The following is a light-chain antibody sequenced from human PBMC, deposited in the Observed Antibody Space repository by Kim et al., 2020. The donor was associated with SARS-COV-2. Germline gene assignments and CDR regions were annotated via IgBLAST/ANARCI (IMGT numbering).Light chain of an antibody. CDR3: SSYAGSNNPV. V-gene: IGLV2-8*01. CDR1: SSDVGGYNY. CDR2: EVS. J-gene: IGLJ3*02. Sequence: QSALTQPPSASGSPGQSVTISCTGTSSDVGGYNYVSWYQQHLGKAPKLMIYEVSKRPSGVPDRFSGSKSGNTASLTVSGLQAEDEADYYCSSYAGSNNPVFGGGTQLTVL.